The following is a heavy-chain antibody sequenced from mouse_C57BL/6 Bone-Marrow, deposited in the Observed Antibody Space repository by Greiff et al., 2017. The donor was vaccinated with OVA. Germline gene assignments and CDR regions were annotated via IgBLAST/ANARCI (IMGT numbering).Heavy chain of an antibody. D-gene: IGHD1-1*01. CDR1: GFSLSTFGMG. CDR2: IWWDDDK. Sequence: QVTLKVCGPGILQPSQTLSLTCSFSGFSLSTFGMGVGWIRQPSGKGLEWLAHIWWDDDKYYNPALKSRLTISKDTSKNQVFLKIANVDTADTATYYCARVITTVVDYYAMDYWGQGTSVTVSS. J-gene: IGHJ4*01. V-gene: IGHV8-8*01. CDR3: ARVITTVVDYYAMDY.